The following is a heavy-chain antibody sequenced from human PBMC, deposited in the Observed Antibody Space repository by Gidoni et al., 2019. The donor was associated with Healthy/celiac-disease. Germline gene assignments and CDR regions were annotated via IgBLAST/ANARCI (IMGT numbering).Heavy chain of an antibody. Sequence: QVQLQESGPGLVKPSETLSLTCTVSGGSVSSGSYYWSWIRQPPGKGLGWIGYIYYSGSTNYNPSLKSRVTISVDTSKNQFALKLSSVTAADTAVYYCARELRGGGGGRHFDYWGQGTLVTVSS. D-gene: IGHD3-16*01. CDR1: GGSVSSGSYY. V-gene: IGHV4-61*01. CDR3: ARELRGGGGGRHFDY. CDR2: IYYSGST. J-gene: IGHJ4*02.